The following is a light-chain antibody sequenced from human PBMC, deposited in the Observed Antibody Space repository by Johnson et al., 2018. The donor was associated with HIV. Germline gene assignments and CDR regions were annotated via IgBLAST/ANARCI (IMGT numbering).Light chain of an antibody. Sequence: HSVLTQPPSVSAAPGQKVTISCFGSDSNIGNNYVSWYQQLPGTAPKLLIYDNDKRPSGIPDRFSGSKSGTSATLGITGLQTGDDADYYCETWDSSLSGVFGTGTKVTVL. J-gene: IGLJ1*01. V-gene: IGLV1-51*01. CDR3: ETWDSSLSGV. CDR2: DND. CDR1: DSNIGNNY.